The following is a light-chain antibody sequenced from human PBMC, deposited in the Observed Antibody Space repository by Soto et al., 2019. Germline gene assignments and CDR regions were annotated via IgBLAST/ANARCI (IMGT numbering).Light chain of an antibody. CDR2: GAS. Sequence: PGERVTLSCRTSQSVCSRCFAWYQQKPGQSPRLLIYGASSRATGIPDRFSGSGSGTDFTLTISRLEPEDFAVYYCQQYGSSPKTFSQGTKVEIK. CDR3: QQYGSSPKT. J-gene: IGKJ1*01. CDR1: QSVCSRC. V-gene: IGKV3-20*01.